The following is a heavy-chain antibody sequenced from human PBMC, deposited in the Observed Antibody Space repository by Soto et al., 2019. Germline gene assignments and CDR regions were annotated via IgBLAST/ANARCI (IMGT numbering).Heavy chain of an antibody. Sequence: QVQLVESGGGVVQPGRSLRLSCAASGFTFSSYGMHWVRQAPGKGLEWVAVISYDGSNKYYADSVKGRFTISRDNSKNTLYLQMNSLRAEDTAVYYCAKDGRGGSDYYDSSGYYYSWYFDLWGRGTLVTVSS. CDR1: GFTFSSYG. J-gene: IGHJ2*01. V-gene: IGHV3-30*18. CDR3: AKDGRGGSDYYDSSGYYYSWYFDL. D-gene: IGHD3-22*01. CDR2: ISYDGSNK.